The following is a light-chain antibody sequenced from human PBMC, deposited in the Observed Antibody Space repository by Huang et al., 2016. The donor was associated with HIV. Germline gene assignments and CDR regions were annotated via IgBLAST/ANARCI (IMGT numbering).Light chain of an antibody. CDR3: QQYHNWPYS. CDR2: DAS. V-gene: IGKV3-15*01. J-gene: IGKJ2*03. CDR1: QSIATN. Sequence: EIVLTQSPATLSVSPGEGATLSCRANQSIATNLAWYHQRPGQSPWILIYDASTRASGLPGRFSGSGSGTEFTLTVSGRHSEDFAIYYCQQYHNWPYSFGQGTKLEIK.